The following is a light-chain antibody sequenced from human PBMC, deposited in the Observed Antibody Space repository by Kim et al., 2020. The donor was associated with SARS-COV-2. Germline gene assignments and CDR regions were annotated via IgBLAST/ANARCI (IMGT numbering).Light chain of an antibody. J-gene: IGKJ5*01. V-gene: IGKV3-15*01. Sequence: SPGERATPSCRARQSVSSNLARYQQKPGQAPRLLIYGASTRATCIPARFSGSGSGTEFTLTISSLQSEDFAVYYCQQYNNWPPVTFGQGTRLEIK. CDR3: QQYNNWPPVT. CDR2: GAS. CDR1: QSVSSN.